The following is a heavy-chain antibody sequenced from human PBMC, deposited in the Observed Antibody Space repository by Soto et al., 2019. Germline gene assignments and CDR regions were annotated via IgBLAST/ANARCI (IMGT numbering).Heavy chain of an antibody. CDR1: VGAFSSYA. CDR3: ARERSAMSYYFDY. Sequence: VRVSFQASVGAFSSYAISWVRQAPGQGPEWMGGIIPIFGTANYAQKFQGRVTITADESTSTAYMELSSLRSEDTAVYYCARERSAMSYYFDYWGQGTLVTVSS. D-gene: IGHD2-2*01. V-gene: IGHV1-69*13. CDR2: IIPIFGTA. J-gene: IGHJ4*02.